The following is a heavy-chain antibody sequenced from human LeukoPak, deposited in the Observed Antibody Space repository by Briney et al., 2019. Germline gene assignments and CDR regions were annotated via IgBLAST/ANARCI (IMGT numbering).Heavy chain of an antibody. J-gene: IGHJ5*02. V-gene: IGHV3-7*01. CDR2: IKQDGSEK. CDR3: ARDDCSSISCYHNWFDP. Sequence: GGSRRLSCAASGFTFSSYWMSWVRQAPGKGLEWVANIKQDGSEKYYVDSVKGRFTISRDNAKNSLYLQMNSLRAEDTAVYYCARDDCSSISCYHNWFDPWGQGTLVTVSS. CDR1: GFTFSSYW. D-gene: IGHD2-2*01.